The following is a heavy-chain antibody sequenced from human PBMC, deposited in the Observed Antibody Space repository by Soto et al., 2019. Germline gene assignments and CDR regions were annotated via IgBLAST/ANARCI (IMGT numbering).Heavy chain of an antibody. D-gene: IGHD6-19*01. CDR2: IYYSGST. J-gene: IGHJ2*01. CDR3: ARDCVAVAGTVGCWYFDL. V-gene: IGHV4-61*01. Sequence: QVQLQESGPGLVKPSETLSLTCTVSGGSVSSGSYYWSWIRQPPGKGLEWIGYIYYSGSTNYNPSLKCRVTISVAPSRYEFSLKLSAVTAADTAVYYCARDCVAVAGTVGCWYFDLWGRGTLVTVSS. CDR1: GGSVSSGSYY.